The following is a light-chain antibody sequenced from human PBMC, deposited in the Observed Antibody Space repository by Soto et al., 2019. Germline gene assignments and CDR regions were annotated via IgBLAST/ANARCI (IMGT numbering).Light chain of an antibody. CDR1: SSDVGGYNY. V-gene: IGLV2-14*01. J-gene: IGLJ1*01. Sequence: QSALTQPASVSGSPGQSITISCTGTSSDVGGYNYVSWYQQHPGKAPKLMIYDVSNRPSGVSNRFSGSKSGNTASLTISGLQAEDEAHYYSSSYTSSSTLVFGTGTKLTVL. CDR3: SSYTSSSTLV. CDR2: DVS.